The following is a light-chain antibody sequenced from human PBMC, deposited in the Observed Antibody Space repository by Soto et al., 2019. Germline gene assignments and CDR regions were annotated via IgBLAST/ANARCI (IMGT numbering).Light chain of an antibody. Sequence: EIVLTQSPGTLSLSPGERATLSCRASQSVGSYLAWYQQKPGQAPRLLIYDASSRAPGVPARFSGSGSGTDFTLTISSLEPGDFAVYYCQQRSNRLPITFGQGTRLEIK. J-gene: IGKJ5*01. CDR3: QQRSNRLPIT. V-gene: IGKV3-11*01. CDR2: DAS. CDR1: QSVGSY.